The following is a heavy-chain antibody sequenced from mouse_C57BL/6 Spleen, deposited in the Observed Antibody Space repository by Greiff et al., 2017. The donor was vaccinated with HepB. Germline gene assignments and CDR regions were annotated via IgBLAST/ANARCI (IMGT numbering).Heavy chain of an antibody. Sequence: EVQLQQSGPGLVKPSQSLSLTCSVTGYSITSGYYWNWIRQFPGNKLEWMGYISYDGSNNYNPSLKNRISITRDTSKNQFFLKLNSVTTEDTATYYCAQYHAAMDYWGQGTSVTVSS. D-gene: IGHD5-1-1*01. CDR1: GYSITSGYY. V-gene: IGHV3-6*01. CDR2: ISYDGSN. J-gene: IGHJ4*01. CDR3: AQYHAAMDY.